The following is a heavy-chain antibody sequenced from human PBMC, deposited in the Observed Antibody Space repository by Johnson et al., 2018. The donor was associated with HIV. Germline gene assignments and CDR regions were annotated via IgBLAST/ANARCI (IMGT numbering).Heavy chain of an antibody. V-gene: IGHV3-66*02. CDR2: LYSGGNT. CDR1: GFSVSDSY. J-gene: IGHJ3*02. Sequence: VQLVESGGGLVQPGGSLRLSCGASGFSVSDSYMNWVRQAPGQGLEWVSVLYSGGNTYYADSVKGRFTISRDNSKSTLYLQMNSLRVDDTAVYHCAKVSVVTPYDPFDIWGQGTMVTVSS. D-gene: IGHD5/OR15-5a*01. CDR3: AKVSVVTPYDPFDI.